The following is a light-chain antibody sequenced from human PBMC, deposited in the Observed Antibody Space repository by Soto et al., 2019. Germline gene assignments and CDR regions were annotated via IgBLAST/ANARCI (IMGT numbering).Light chain of an antibody. J-gene: IGLJ2*01. V-gene: IGLV2-14*01. CDR3: SSYTSSSTVV. CDR1: CSDVGGYNY. CDR2: DVS. Sequence: FSFSQPVSESGSPGPSFTISCTGTCSDVGGYNYVSWYQQHPGKAPKLMIYDVSNRPSGVSNRFSGSKSGNTASLTISGLQAEDEADYYCSSYTSSSTVVFGGGTKVTVL.